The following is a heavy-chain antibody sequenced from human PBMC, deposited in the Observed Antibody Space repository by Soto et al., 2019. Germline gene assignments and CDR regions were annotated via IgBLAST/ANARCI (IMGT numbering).Heavy chain of an antibody. J-gene: IGHJ6*02. CDR1: GFTFSSYG. Sequence: GGSLRLSCAASGFTFSSYGMHWVRQAPGKGLEWVTVISYDGSNKYYADSVKGRFTISRDNSKNTLYLQMNSLRAEDTAVYYCAKDVVVGATTGLGDYYYYYGMDVWGQGTTVTVS. CDR2: ISYDGSNK. V-gene: IGHV3-30*18. CDR3: AKDVVVGATTGLGDYYYYYGMDV. D-gene: IGHD1-26*01.